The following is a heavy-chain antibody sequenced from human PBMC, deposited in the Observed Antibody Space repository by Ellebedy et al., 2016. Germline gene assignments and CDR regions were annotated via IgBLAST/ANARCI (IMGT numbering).Heavy chain of an antibody. D-gene: IGHD1-14*01. CDR3: ARRGAPDY. CDR1: GGSFSGYY. J-gene: IGHJ4*02. V-gene: IGHV4-34*01. CDR2: INHSGTT. Sequence: SETLSLTXAVYGGSFSGYYWSWIRQSPEKGLEWIGEINHSGTTNYNPSLKSRVTISVKSSTKQFSLKLTSVTAADSAVYFCARRGAPDYWGQGTLVTVSS.